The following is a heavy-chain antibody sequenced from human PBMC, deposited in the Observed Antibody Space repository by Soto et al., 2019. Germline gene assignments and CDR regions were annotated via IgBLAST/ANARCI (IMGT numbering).Heavy chain of an antibody. CDR2: INHSGST. CDR3: ARARIDYDFWSGYYLAGPYITSWFDP. D-gene: IGHD3-3*01. V-gene: IGHV4-34*01. J-gene: IGHJ5*02. Sequence: TLSLTCAVYCRFFSGYIWSWIRQPRGKGLGWNGEINHSGSTNYNPSLKSRVTISVDTSKNPFSLKLSSVTAADTAVYYCARARIDYDFWSGYYLAGPYITSWFDPWGQGTLVTVSS. CDR1: CRFFSGYI.